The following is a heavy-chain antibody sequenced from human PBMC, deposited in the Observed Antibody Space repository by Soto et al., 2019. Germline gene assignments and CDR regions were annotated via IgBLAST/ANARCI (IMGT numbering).Heavy chain of an antibody. V-gene: IGHV4-39*02. CDR3: AREWVDSYGYDY. CDR2: IYYSGST. J-gene: IGHJ4*02. D-gene: IGHD5-18*01. CDR1: GGSISSSSYY. Sequence: QLQLQESGPGLVKPSETLSLTCTVSGGSISSSSYYWGWIRQPPGKGLEWIGSIYYSGSTYYNPSLKSRVTISVDTSKNQFSLKLSSVTAADTAVYYCAREWVDSYGYDYWGQGTLVTVSS.